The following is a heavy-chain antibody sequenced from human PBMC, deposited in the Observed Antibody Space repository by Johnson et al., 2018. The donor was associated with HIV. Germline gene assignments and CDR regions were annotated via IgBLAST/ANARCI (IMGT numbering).Heavy chain of an antibody. CDR3: ARGIAVSNWVDI. D-gene: IGHD6-19*01. J-gene: IGHJ3*02. CDR2: ISYDGSNK. V-gene: IGHV3-30*04. CDR1: GCTFISYA. Sequence: QVQLVASGGGVVQPGRSLRLSCAASGCTFISYAMHWVRQAPGKGLEWVAVISYDGSNKYYAYSVKGRFTISRDNSKNTLYLQMNSLRAEDTAVYYCARGIAVSNWVDIWGQGTMVTVSS.